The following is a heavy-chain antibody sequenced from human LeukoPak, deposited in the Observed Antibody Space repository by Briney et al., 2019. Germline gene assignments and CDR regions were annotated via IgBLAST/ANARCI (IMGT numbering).Heavy chain of an antibody. Sequence: GGSLRLSCAASGFTFSSYGMHWVRQAPGKGLEWVAVIWYDGSNKYYADSVKGRFTISRDTSKNTLYLQMNSLRAEDTAVYYCAKDRASSSYRAFDYWGQGTLVTVSS. CDR2: IWYDGSNK. CDR1: GFTFSSYG. V-gene: IGHV3-33*06. D-gene: IGHD6-6*01. J-gene: IGHJ4*02. CDR3: AKDRASSSYRAFDY.